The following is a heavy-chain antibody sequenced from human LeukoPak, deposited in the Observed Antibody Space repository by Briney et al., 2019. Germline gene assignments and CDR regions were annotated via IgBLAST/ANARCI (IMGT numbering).Heavy chain of an antibody. J-gene: IGHJ4*02. CDR2: IYYSGST. V-gene: IGHV4-59*01. Sequence: PSETLSLTCTVSGGSISSYYRSWMRQPPGKGLEWIGYIYYSGSTNYNPSLKSRVTISVDTSKNQFSLKLSSVTAADTAVYYCARSGIAARRWIVDYWGQGTLVTVSS. CDR3: ARSGIAARRWIVDY. CDR1: GGSISSYY. D-gene: IGHD6-6*01.